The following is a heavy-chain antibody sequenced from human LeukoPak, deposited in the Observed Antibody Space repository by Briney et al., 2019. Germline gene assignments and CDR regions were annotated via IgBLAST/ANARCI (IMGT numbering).Heavy chain of an antibody. CDR3: ARVGDHYHWYLDL. Sequence: GGSLTLSCAASGFSVIIKYMNWVRQAPGKGLEWVSIIYSGADTYYADSVKGRFTISRDTSKNTLFLHMNNVRVEDTAVYYCARVGDHYHWYLDLWGRGTLVSVSS. J-gene: IGHJ2*01. D-gene: IGHD3-10*01. CDR2: IYSGADT. CDR1: GFSVIIKY. V-gene: IGHV3-53*01.